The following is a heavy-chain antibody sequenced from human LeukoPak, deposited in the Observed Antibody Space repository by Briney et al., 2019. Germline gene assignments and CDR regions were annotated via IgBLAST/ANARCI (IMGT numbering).Heavy chain of an antibody. CDR3: ARVRQLAFDAFDM. D-gene: IGHD1-1*01. J-gene: IGHJ3*02. Sequence: ASVKVSCKASEYTFTDYYIHWLRQAPGQGLEWMGWVNPYSGGTSFAQNFRSRVTLTRDTSTTTSYMELTSLRSDDTAVYYCARVRQLAFDAFDMWGQGTLITVSS. CDR2: VNPYSGGT. V-gene: IGHV1-2*02. CDR1: EYTFTDYY.